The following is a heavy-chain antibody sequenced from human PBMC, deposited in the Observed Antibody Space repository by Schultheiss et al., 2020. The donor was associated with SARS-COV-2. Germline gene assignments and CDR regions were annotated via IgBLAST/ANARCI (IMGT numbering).Heavy chain of an antibody. J-gene: IGHJ4*02. CDR3: ARASSASYYASFDY. Sequence: SQTLSLTCAVYGGSFSGYYWSWIRQPPGKELEWIGEIYHSGSTNYNSSLKSRVTISVDKSKNQISLKLSSVTAADTAVYYCARASSASYYASFDYWGQGTLVTVSS. D-gene: IGHD3-10*01. V-gene: IGHV4-34*01. CDR1: GGSFSGYY. CDR2: IYHSGST.